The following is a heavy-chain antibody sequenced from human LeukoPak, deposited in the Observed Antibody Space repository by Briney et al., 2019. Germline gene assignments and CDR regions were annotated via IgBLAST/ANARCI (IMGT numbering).Heavy chain of an antibody. CDR3: AKYPQRANYYYYYMDV. V-gene: IGHV3-30*18. J-gene: IGHJ6*03. CDR1: GFTFNNYG. CDR2: ISFDGSDK. Sequence: GGSLRLSCAGSGFTFNNYGIHWARQAPGKGLEWVAVISFDGSDKYYADSVKGRFTISRDHSKNTLYLQMNSLRAEDTAVYYCAKYPQRANYYYYYMDVWGKGTTVTISS.